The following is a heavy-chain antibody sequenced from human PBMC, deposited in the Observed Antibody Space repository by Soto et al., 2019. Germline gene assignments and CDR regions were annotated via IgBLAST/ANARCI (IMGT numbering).Heavy chain of an antibody. J-gene: IGHJ6*02. D-gene: IGHD5-12*01. CDR1: GDSVSGNSAA. CDR2: TYYRSRWYN. V-gene: IGHV6-1*01. Sequence: SQTLSLTCAISGDSVSGNSAAWNWIRQSPSRGLEWLGRTYYRSRWYNDYAVSVKSRITVTPDTSKNQFSLHLNSVTPDDTAVYYCARDLVATPNHYYYGMDVWGQGTTVTVSS. CDR3: ARDLVATPNHYYYGMDV.